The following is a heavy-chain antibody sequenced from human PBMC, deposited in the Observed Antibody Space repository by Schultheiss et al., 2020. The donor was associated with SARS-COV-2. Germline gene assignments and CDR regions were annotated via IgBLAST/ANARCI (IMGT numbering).Heavy chain of an antibody. V-gene: IGHV4-59*01. Sequence: SETLSLTCTVAGGSISSYYWSWIRQPPGKGLEWIGYIYYSGSTNYNPSLKSRVTISVDTSKNQFSLKLSSVTAADTAVYYCARDSFPNDAFDIWGQGTMVTVSS. CDR3: ARDSFPNDAFDI. D-gene: IGHD2/OR15-2a*01. CDR2: IYYSGST. J-gene: IGHJ3*02. CDR1: GGSISSYY.